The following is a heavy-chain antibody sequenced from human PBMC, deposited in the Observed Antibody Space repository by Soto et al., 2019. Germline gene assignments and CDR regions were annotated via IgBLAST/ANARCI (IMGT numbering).Heavy chain of an antibody. Sequence: QVQLVQSGAEVKKPGASVKVSCKTSGYTFTGYHVHWVRQAPGQGLEWMGWIHPNSGGTSYAQKFQGRVTMTRDTSISTAYMELSRLRSDATAVYYCARMLSEELGARHYWGQGTLVTVSS. V-gene: IGHV1-2*02. CDR3: ARMLSEELGARHY. CDR1: GYTFTGYH. J-gene: IGHJ4*02. D-gene: IGHD1-26*01. CDR2: IHPNSGGT.